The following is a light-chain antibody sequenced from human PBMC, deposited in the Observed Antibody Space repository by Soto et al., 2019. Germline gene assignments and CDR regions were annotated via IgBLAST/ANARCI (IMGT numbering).Light chain of an antibody. J-gene: IGKJ3*01. CDR3: QQYDNRPFT. Sequence: DVVMTQSPLSLPVTLGQPASISCRSTQSLVSSDGNTYLTWLQQRPGQSPRRLIYRVSGRESGVPDRFSGGGSGTDFTLKISSVEAEDVGVYYCQQYDNRPFTFGPGTRV. CDR2: RVS. CDR1: QSLVSSDGNTY. V-gene: IGKV2-30*01.